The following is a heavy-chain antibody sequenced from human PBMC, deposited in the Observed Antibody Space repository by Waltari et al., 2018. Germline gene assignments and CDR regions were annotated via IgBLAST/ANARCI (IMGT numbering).Heavy chain of an antibody. D-gene: IGHD3-10*01. CDR3: ASEYFYGSGFYMDV. CDR1: GYSINSDYY. CDR2: VHRCGND. V-gene: IGHV4-38-2*02. Sequence: QVQLQESGPGLVKPSETLSLTCTVSGYSINSDYYWGWIRQSPWKGLEWIGSVHRCGNDHVTPSLKSRPTISLDMSKNRFTLKLTSVTASDTAGYYCASEYFYGSGFYMDVWGKGTTVTISS. J-gene: IGHJ6*03.